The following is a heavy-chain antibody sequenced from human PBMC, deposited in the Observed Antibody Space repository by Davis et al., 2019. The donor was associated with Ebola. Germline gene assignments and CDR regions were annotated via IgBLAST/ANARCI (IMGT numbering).Heavy chain of an antibody. Sequence: GESLKISCAASGFTFSSYSMNWVRQAPGKGLEWVSYISSSSSTIYYADSVKGRFTISRDNAKNSLYLQMNSLRAEDTAVYYCVKAPGGRGYNWFDPWGQGTLVTVSS. J-gene: IGHJ5*02. CDR3: VKAPGGRGYNWFDP. CDR1: GFTFSSYS. CDR2: ISSSSSTI. D-gene: IGHD1-26*01. V-gene: IGHV3-48*04.